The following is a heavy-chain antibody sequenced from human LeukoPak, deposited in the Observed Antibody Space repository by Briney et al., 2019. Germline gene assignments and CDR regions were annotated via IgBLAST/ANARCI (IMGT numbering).Heavy chain of an antibody. D-gene: IGHD6-25*01. CDR1: GGSISSYY. CDR2: IYYSGST. CDR3: ATKRADYFDY. Sequence: SETLSLTCTVSGGSISSYYWSWIRQPPGKGLEWIGYIYYSGSTNYNPSLKSRVTISVDTSKNQFSLKLSSVTAADTVVYYCATKRADYFDYWGQGTLVTVSS. V-gene: IGHV4-59*01. J-gene: IGHJ4*02.